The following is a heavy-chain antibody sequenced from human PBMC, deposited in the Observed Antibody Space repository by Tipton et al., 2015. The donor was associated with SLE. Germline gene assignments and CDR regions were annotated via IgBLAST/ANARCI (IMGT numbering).Heavy chain of an antibody. CDR3: ARYNDYGDFHDAFDI. CDR1: GFSISNGYY. Sequence: TLSLTCAVSGFSISNGYYWGWIRQPPGKGLEWIGSIFHSGSTYDSAALKSRVTMSVDTSKNQVSLWLSSVTAADTAVYYCARYNDYGDFHDAFDIWGQGTMVTVSS. CDR2: IFHSGST. D-gene: IGHD4-17*01. V-gene: IGHV4-38-2*01. J-gene: IGHJ3*02.